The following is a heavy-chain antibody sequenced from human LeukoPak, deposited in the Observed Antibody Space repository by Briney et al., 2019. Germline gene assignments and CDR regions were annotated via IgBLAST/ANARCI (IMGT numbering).Heavy chain of an antibody. CDR2: ISSSSSYI. Sequence: GGSLRLSCAASGFTFSSYSMNWVRQAPGKGLEWVSSISSSSSYIYYADSVKGRFTISRDNAKNSLYLQMNSLRAEDTAVYYCARGYSSGWTEDYWGQGTLVTVSS. CDR1: GFTFSSYS. V-gene: IGHV3-21*01. CDR3: ARGYSSGWTEDY. J-gene: IGHJ4*02. D-gene: IGHD6-19*01.